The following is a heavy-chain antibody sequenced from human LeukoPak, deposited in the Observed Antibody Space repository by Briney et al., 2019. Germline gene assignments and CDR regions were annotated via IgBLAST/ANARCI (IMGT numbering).Heavy chain of an antibody. Sequence: SETLSLTCTVSGASINNYYWNWIRQPPGKGLEWLGYISYSRSTNYSPSLRSRVSMSLDTSKNQSSLRLNSATAADTAVYYCATAMDWGSRWYFDLWGRGTLVTVSS. CDR3: ATAMDWGSRWYFDL. D-gene: IGHD3/OR15-3a*01. V-gene: IGHV4-59*01. CDR1: GASINNYY. CDR2: ISYSRST. J-gene: IGHJ2*01.